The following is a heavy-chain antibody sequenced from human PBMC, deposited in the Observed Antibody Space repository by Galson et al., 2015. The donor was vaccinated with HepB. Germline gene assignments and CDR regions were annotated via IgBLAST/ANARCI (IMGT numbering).Heavy chain of an antibody. CDR1: GFTFSSYA. Sequence: LRLSCAAPGFTFSSYAMSWVRQAPGKGLEWVAGISDNSGSTYYADSVKGRFTISRDNSKNTLYLQMKSLRVEDTAIYCCAKDKDYDFWSGHLDYWGQGTVVTVSS. CDR2: ISDNSGST. D-gene: IGHD3-3*01. CDR3: AKDKDYDFWSGHLDY. J-gene: IGHJ4*02. V-gene: IGHV3-23*01.